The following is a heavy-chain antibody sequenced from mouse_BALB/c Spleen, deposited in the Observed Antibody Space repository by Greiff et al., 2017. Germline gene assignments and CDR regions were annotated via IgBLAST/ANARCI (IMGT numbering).Heavy chain of an antibody. CDR2: ISTYYGDA. V-gene: IGHV1S137*01. D-gene: IGHD2-14*01. J-gene: IGHJ4*01. Sequence: QVQLKRSGARLVGPGVSVKISCRGSGYTFPVMAMPWVNQSHAKSLGWIGVISTYYGDASYNQKFKGKATMTVDKSSSTAYMELARLTSEDSAIYYCARGGYDAGHAMDYWGQGTSVTVSS. CDR3: ARGGYDAGHAMDY. CDR1: GYTFPVMA.